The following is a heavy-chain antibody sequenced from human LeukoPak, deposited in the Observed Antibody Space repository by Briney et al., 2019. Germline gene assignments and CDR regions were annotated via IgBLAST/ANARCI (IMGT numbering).Heavy chain of an antibody. CDR1: GDFIGTGAPY. Sequence: SETLSLTCSVSGDFIGTGAPYWSWIRQRPGRGLEWIGFTYYNGRTHTKPSLQSRVSVSVDTSRNQFSLRVTSMTAADTAIYYCTGQIGSGQYSFDYWGQGMLVTVSS. CDR2: TYYNGRT. CDR3: TGQIGSGQYSFDY. J-gene: IGHJ4*02. V-gene: IGHV4-31*03. D-gene: IGHD3-10*01.